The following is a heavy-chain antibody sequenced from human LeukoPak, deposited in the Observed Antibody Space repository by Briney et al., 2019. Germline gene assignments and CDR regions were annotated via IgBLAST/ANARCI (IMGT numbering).Heavy chain of an antibody. D-gene: IGHD5-24*01. CDR2: VYYSGST. Sequence: KASETLSLTCTVSGGSISNRSHYWGWIRQPSGKRLEWIGSVYYSGSTYYNPSLKSRVTILVDTSKNQFSLKLSSVTAADTALYYCARDQDGYNQCDYWGQGTLVTVSS. V-gene: IGHV4-39*07. CDR1: GGSISNRSHY. CDR3: ARDQDGYNQCDY. J-gene: IGHJ4*02.